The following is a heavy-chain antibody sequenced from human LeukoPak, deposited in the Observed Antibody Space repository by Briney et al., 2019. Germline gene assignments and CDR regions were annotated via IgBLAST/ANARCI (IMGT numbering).Heavy chain of an antibody. CDR1: GFTFGDYS. V-gene: IGHV3-49*04. CDR3: ARVPYASSWDS. Sequence: PGRSLRLSCTASGFTFGDYSMSWVRQAPGKGLEWVGFIRSKAYGGTTEYAASVKGRFTISRDDSKSIAYLQMNSLRVDDTAVYYCARVPYASSWDSWGQGTLVTVSS. CDR2: IRSKAYGGTT. D-gene: IGHD6-13*01. J-gene: IGHJ4*02.